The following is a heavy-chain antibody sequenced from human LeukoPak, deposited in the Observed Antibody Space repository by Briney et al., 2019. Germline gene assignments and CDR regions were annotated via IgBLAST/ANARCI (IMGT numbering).Heavy chain of an antibody. CDR1: GYTFTGYY. CDR2: INPNSGGT. D-gene: IGHD3-22*01. Sequence: ASVKVSGKASGYTFTGYYMHWVRQAPGQGLEWMGWINPNSGGTNYAQKFQGRVTMSRDTSSSTAYMELSRLRSDDTAVYYCAGWRYYYDSSGYYYRNQYGMDVWGQGTTVTVSS. J-gene: IGHJ6*02. V-gene: IGHV1-2*02. CDR3: AGWRYYYDSSGYYYRNQYGMDV.